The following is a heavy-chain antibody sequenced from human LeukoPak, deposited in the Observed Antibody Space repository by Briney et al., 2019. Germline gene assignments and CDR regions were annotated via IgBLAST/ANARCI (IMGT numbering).Heavy chain of an antibody. CDR3: ARQDDKYGGDY. J-gene: IGHJ4*01. CDR2: ISFDGTDK. CDR1: GVTFSTYA. Sequence: PGGSLRLSCATSGVTFSTYAMHCVRQAPGKGLEWVAVISFDGTDKYYADSVKGRFTISRDSSKNTLYLQMNSLRAEDSAVYYCARQDDKYGGDYWGQGTLVTV. D-gene: IGHD3-22*01. V-gene: IGHV3-30*04.